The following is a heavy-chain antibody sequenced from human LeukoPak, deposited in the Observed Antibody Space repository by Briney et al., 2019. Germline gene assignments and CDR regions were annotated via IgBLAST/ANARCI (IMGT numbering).Heavy chain of an antibody. CDR1: GGSISSYY. D-gene: IGHD1-26*01. CDR2: IFTSGST. V-gene: IGHV4-4*07. CDR3: ARENSGSYREFDY. J-gene: IGHJ4*02. Sequence: SETLSLTCTVSGGSISSYYWSWIRQPAGKGLEWIGRIFTSGSTNYNASLKSRVSMSVDTSKNQFSLKLSSVTAADTAVFYCARENSGSYREFDYWGQGTLVTVSS.